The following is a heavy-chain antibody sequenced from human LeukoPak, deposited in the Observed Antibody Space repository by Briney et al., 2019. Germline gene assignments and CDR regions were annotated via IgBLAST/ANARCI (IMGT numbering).Heavy chain of an antibody. D-gene: IGHD3-3*01. CDR1: GFTFSRYG. V-gene: IGHV3-30*18. CDR3: AKDQYYDFWSGYYPTFDY. J-gene: IGHJ4*02. CDR2: VSNDGSNK. Sequence: GGSLRLSCAASGFTFSRYGMHWVRQAPGKGLDWVTVVSNDGSNKFYADSVKGRFTASRDNSKSTLYLQMNSLRAEDTAVYYCAKDQYYDFWSGYYPTFDYWGQGTLVTVSS.